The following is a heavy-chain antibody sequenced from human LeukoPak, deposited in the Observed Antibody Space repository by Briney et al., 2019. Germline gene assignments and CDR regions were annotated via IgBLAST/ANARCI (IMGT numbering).Heavy chain of an antibody. CDR2: ISSSGEYT. D-gene: IGHD2-2*01. CDR3: AREEIIVVPDAAPAEYLQH. CDR1: GFTFSAYA. Sequence: GGSLRLSCAASGFTFSAYAMTWVRQAPGKGLEWVSSISSSGEYTHYIDSVKGRFIISRDESKNTVYLQMNRLRAEDTATYYCAREEIIVVPDAAPAEYLQHWGQGTLVTVSP. V-gene: IGHV3-23*01. J-gene: IGHJ1*01.